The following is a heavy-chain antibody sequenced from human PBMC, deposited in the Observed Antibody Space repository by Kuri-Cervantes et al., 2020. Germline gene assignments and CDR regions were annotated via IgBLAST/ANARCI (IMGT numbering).Heavy chain of an antibody. CDR1: GGSISSYY. V-gene: IGHV4-59*12. Sequence: SETLSLTCTVSGGSISSYYWSWIRQPPGKGLEWIGYIYYSGSTNYNPSLKSRVTISVDTSKNQFSLKLSSVTAADTAVYYCARDRSYYFGMDVWGQGTTVTVSS. J-gene: IGHJ6*02. CDR3: ARDRSYYFGMDV. CDR2: IYYSGST.